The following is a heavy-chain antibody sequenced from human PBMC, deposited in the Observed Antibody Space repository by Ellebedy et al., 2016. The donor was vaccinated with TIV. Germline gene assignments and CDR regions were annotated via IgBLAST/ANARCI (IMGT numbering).Heavy chain of an antibody. Sequence: GESLKISCAASELTVTSNFMSWVRQAPGKGLAWVSTIAIDSTTYYADSVKGRFTISRDNSKNTLDIQMNSLRAEDTAVYYCARETYNDVDLKLWGIFDIWGQGTMATVSS. J-gene: IGHJ3*02. CDR2: IAIDSTT. CDR1: ELTVTSNF. V-gene: IGHV3-66*01. CDR3: ARETYNDVDLKLWGIFDI. D-gene: IGHD3-10*01.